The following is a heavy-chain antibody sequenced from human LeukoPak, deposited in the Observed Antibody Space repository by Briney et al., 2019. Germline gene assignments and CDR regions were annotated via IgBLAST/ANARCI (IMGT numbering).Heavy chain of an antibody. V-gene: IGHV4-59*01. D-gene: IGHD2-2*01. CDR2: IYYSGSA. CDR1: GGSISSDF. Sequence: SGTLSLTCTVSGGSISSDFWSWIRQPPGKGLEWIGDIYYSGSANYNPSLKSRVTMSEDTSKNQVSLKLTSVTAADTAVYYCARVVVKYSTSFDPWGQGTLVTVSS. CDR3: ARVVVKYSTSFDP. J-gene: IGHJ5*02.